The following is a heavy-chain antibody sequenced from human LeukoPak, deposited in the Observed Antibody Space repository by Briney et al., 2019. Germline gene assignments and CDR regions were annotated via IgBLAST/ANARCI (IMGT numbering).Heavy chain of an antibody. J-gene: IGHJ4*02. V-gene: IGHV5-51*01. CDR3: ARPSTAANDY. CDR1: GYSFTSNW. Sequence: GESLKISCKGSGYSFTSNWIGWVPQMPGKGLEWMGIIYPGDSDTRYSPSFQGQVTISADKSISTAYLQWSSLKASDTGMYYCARPSTAANDYWGQGTLVTVSS. CDR2: IYPGDSDT. D-gene: IGHD2-2*01.